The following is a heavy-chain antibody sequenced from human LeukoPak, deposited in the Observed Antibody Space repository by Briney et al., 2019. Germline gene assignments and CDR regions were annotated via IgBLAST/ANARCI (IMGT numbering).Heavy chain of an antibody. CDR3: ARDSMSPPAQWLVVGFDY. CDR2: IYTSGST. V-gene: IGHV4-4*07. J-gene: IGHJ4*02. CDR1: GGSISSYY. Sequence: SETLSLTCTVSGGSISSYYWSWIRQPAGKGLEWIGRIYTSGSTNYNPSLKSRVTMSVDTSKNQFSLKLSSVTAADTAVYYCARDSMSPPAQWLVVGFDYWGQGTLVTVSS. D-gene: IGHD6-19*01.